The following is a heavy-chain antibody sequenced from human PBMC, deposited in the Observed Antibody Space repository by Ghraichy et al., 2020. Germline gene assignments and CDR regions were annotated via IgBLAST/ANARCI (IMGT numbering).Heavy chain of an antibody. CDR1: GFTFSTYW. D-gene: IGHD1-26*01. Sequence: GGSLRLSCAASGFTFSTYWMHWVRQAPRKGLVWVSRINGDGSSTSYADSVKGRFTISRDNSKNTLYLQMNSLRAEDTAVYYCTRSSRGATPYFDYWGQGVLITVSS. V-gene: IGHV3-74*01. CDR2: INGDGSST. CDR3: TRSSRGATPYFDY. J-gene: IGHJ4*02.